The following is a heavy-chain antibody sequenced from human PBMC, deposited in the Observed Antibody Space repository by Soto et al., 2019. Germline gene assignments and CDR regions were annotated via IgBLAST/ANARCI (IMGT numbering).Heavy chain of an antibody. D-gene: IGHD3-10*01. CDR2: TSGSGGST. V-gene: IGHV3-23*01. J-gene: IGHJ4*02. CDR3: AGGFSASKGSPPDF. Sequence: GGSLRLSCAASGFTFSSFAMSWVRQAPGKGLDWVSATSGSGGSTYSADSVKGRFTISRDNSKNTLYLQVSSLRAEDTAVYYCAGGFSASKGSPPDFWGRGSLVTVAS. CDR1: GFTFSSFA.